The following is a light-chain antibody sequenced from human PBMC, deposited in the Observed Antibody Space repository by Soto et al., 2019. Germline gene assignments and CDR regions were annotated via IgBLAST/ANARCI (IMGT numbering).Light chain of an antibody. CDR2: AAS. CDR1: QSISSY. V-gene: IGKV1-39*01. CDR3: QQSYSTPQT. Sequence: DIQMTQSPSSLSASVGDRVTITCRASQSISSYLNWYQQKPGKAPKLLIYAASSLQSGVPSRFSGSGSGTDFTLTSSSLQPEDFATYYCQQSYSTPQTFGQGTKVEIK. J-gene: IGKJ1*01.